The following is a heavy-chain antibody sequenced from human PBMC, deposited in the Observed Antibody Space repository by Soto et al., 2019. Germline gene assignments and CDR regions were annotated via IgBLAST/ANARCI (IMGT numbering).Heavy chain of an antibody. Sequence: QVQMVESGGALVNPGGSLRLSCAASGFTFSDYYISWVRQAPGRGLEWLSYISQTGAYTNYADSVRGRFTISRDNARNSLYLQMNSLRAEDTAVYYCTSAERGKTGARVWGQGTLVTVSS. CDR3: TSAERGKTGARV. CDR2: ISQTGAYT. J-gene: IGHJ4*02. V-gene: IGHV3-11*06. CDR1: GFTFSDYY. D-gene: IGHD1-1*01.